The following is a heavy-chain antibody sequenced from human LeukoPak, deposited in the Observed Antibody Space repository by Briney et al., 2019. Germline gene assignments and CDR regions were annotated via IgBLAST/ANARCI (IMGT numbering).Heavy chain of an antibody. J-gene: IGHJ3*02. V-gene: IGHV1-69*13. Sequence: GASVKVSCKASGGTFSSYAISWVRQAPGQGLEWMGGIIPIFGTANYAQKFQGRVTITADESTSTAYMELSSLRPEDTAVYYCAGCSSTSCEDHAFDIWGQGTMVTVSS. D-gene: IGHD2-2*01. CDR1: GGTFSSYA. CDR2: IIPIFGTA. CDR3: AGCSSTSCEDHAFDI.